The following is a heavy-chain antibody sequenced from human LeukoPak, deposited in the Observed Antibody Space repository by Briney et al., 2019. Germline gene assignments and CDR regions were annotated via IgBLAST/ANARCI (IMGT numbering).Heavy chain of an antibody. D-gene: IGHD2-15*01. J-gene: IGHJ4*02. CDR2: IWYDGSNK. V-gene: IGHV3-33*01. Sequence: PGGSLRLSCAASGFTFSSYGMHWVRQAPGKGLEWVAVIWYDGSNKYYADSVKGRFTISRDNSKNTLYLQMNSLRAEDTAVYYCARAWGRYCSGGSCSGLDYWGQGTLATVSS. CDR3: ARAWGRYCSGGSCSGLDY. CDR1: GFTFSSYG.